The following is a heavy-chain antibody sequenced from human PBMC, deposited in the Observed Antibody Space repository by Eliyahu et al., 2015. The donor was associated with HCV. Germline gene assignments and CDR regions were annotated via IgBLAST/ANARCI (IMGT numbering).Heavy chain of an antibody. Sequence: EVQLVESGGGLVKPGGSLRLSCAASGFTFSNAWMSWVRQAPGKGLEWVGRIKSKTDGGTTDYAAPVKGRFTISRDDSKNTLYLQMNSLKTEDTAVYYCTTGGHLVPHGLTRWQQLVLGESTDYWGQGTLVTVSS. D-gene: IGHD6-13*01. CDR2: IKSKTDGGTT. V-gene: IGHV3-15*01. CDR1: GFTFSNAW. CDR3: TTGGHLVPHGLTRWQQLVLGESTDY. J-gene: IGHJ4*02.